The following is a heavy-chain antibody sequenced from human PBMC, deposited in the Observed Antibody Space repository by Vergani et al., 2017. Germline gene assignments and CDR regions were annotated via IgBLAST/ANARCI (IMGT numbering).Heavy chain of an antibody. D-gene: IGHD3-22*01. CDR3: AKEPSLSLRDYYDSSPGWFDP. V-gene: IGHV3-30*02. J-gene: IGHJ5*02. CDR2: IRYDGSNK. Sequence: QVQLVESGGGVVQPGGSLRLSCAASGFTFSSYGMHWVRQAPGKGLEWVAFIRYDGSNKYYEDSVEGRVTSSRDNSKNTLYLQMNSLRAEDTAVYYCAKEPSLSLRDYYDSSPGWFDPWGQGTLVTVSS. CDR1: GFTFSSYG.